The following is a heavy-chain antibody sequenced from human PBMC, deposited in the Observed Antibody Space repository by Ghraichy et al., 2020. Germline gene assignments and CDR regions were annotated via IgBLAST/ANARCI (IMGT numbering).Heavy chain of an antibody. CDR1: GYTFSTYA. CDR3: AREVQRSLGYLVNYYGRDV. J-gene: IGHJ6*02. V-gene: IGHV7-4-1*02. CDR2: INTNTGTP. Sequence: ASVKVSCKASGYTFSTYAMNWVRQAPGQGLEWMGWINTNTGTPKYAQNFTGRFVFSLDTSVSTAYLQISSIKAADTAVYYCAREVQRSLGYLVNYYGRDVGGEGTTVTGSS. D-gene: IGHD3-10*01.